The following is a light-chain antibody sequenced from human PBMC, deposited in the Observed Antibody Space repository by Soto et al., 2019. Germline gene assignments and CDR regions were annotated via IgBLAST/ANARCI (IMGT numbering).Light chain of an antibody. CDR3: NSYAGSNTLYV. CDR2: EGN. Sequence: QSVLTQPASVSGSPGESITISCTGTSSDVGTYNLVTWYQQHPGRVLKLILYEGNKRPSGVSDRFSGSKSGNTASLAVSGLQAEDEADYYCNSYAGSNTLYVFGTGTKVTVL. J-gene: IGLJ1*01. CDR1: SSDVGTYNL. V-gene: IGLV2-14*02.